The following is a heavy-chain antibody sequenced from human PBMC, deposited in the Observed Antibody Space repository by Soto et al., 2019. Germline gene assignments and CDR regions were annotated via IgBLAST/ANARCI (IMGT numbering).Heavy chain of an antibody. CDR3: ARGDREDIEEVVGVRPGEYSMDV. Sequence: QVHLVESGGSVVQPGSSLRLSCAASEFTFRIFAMHWLRQSPGKGLEWVAVISYDGSRKADSVKGRFTVSRDNSWNTLYLQMNSLRAEDTAIYYCARGDREDIEEVVGVRPGEYSMDVWGQGTTVTVSS. D-gene: IGHD1-26*01. CDR2: ISYDGSRK. J-gene: IGHJ6*02. CDR1: EFTFRIFA. V-gene: IGHV3-30-3*01.